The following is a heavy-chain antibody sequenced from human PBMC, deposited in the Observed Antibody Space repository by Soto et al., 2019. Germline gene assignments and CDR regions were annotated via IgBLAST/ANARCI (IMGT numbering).Heavy chain of an antibody. V-gene: IGHV1-18*04. CDR3: AIDGQTTMVRGVRGGSYNYYGMDV. Sequence: QVQLVQSGAEVKKPGASVKVSCKASGYTFTSYGISWVRQAPGQGLEWMGWISTYNGNTNYAQKLQGRVTMTTDTATSTAYMELRSLRSDDTAVYYCAIDGQTTMVRGVRGGSYNYYGMDVWGQGTTVTVSS. CDR2: ISTYNGNT. J-gene: IGHJ6*02. CDR1: GYTFTSYG. D-gene: IGHD3-10*01.